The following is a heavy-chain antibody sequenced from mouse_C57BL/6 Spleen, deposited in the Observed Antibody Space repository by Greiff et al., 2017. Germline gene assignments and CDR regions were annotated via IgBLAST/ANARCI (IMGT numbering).Heavy chain of an antibody. V-gene: IGHV1-82*01. CDR3: ARWGSYEHFDV. CDR1: GYAFSSSW. D-gene: IGHD1-1*02. CDR2: IYPGDGDT. J-gene: IGHJ1*03. Sequence: QVQLKQSGPELVKPGASVKISCKASGYAFSSSWMNWVKQRPGKGLEWIGRIYPGDGDTNYNGKFKGKATLTADKSSSTAYMQLSSLTSEDSAVYFCARWGSYEHFDVWGTGTTVTVSS.